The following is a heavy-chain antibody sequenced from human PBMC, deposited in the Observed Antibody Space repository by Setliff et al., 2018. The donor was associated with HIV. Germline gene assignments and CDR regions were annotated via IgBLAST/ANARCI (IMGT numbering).Heavy chain of an antibody. CDR2: ISTYNGNT. D-gene: IGHD5-18*01. V-gene: IGHV1-18*01. CDR1: GYTFTSYG. Sequence: ASVKVSCKASGYTFTSYGISWVRQAPGQGLEWMGWISTYNGNTNYAQKLQGRVTMATDTSTTTAYMELRSLRSDDTAVYYCTREAYSYGYVLPATRFGYYFDSWGQGTLVTVSS. CDR3: TREAYSYGYVLPATRFGYYFDS. J-gene: IGHJ4*02.